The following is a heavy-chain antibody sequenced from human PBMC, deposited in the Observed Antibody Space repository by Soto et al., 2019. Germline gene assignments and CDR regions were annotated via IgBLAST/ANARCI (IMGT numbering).Heavy chain of an antibody. CDR2: IKSKTDGGTT. CDR3: TTDGDLWFGELLLPPEYYYYGMDV. D-gene: IGHD3-10*01. Sequence: GGSLRLSCAASGFTFSNAWMNWVRQAPGKGLEWVGRIKSKTDGGTTDYAAPVKGRLTISRDDSKNTLYLQMNSLKTEDTAVYYCTTDGDLWFGELLLPPEYYYYGMDVWGQGTTVTVSS. J-gene: IGHJ6*02. CDR1: GFTFSNAW. V-gene: IGHV3-15*07.